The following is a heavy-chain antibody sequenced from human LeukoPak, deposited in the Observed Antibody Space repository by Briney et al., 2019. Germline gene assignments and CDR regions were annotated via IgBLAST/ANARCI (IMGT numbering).Heavy chain of an antibody. Sequence: SETLSLTCAVYGGSFSGYYWSWLRQPPGKGLEWIGEINHSGSTNYNPSLKSRVTISVDTSKNQFSLKLSSVTAADTAVYYCARRPRPYSSSHLDYWGQGTLVTVSS. V-gene: IGHV4-34*01. J-gene: IGHJ4*02. CDR2: INHSGST. CDR1: GGSFSGYY. CDR3: ARRPRPYSSSHLDY. D-gene: IGHD6-6*01.